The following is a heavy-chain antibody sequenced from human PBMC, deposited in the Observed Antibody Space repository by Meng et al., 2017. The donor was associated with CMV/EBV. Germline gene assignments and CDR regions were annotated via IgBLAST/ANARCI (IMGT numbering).Heavy chain of an antibody. D-gene: IGHD2-2*01. V-gene: IGHV4-34*01. J-gene: IGHJ6*02. CDR1: GGSFSGYY. CDR3: ARGHIVVVPAATGYYYYGMDV. CDR2: INHSGST. Sequence: SETLSLTCAVYGGSFSGYYWSWIRQPPGKGLEWFGEINHSGSTNYNPSLKSRVTISVDTSKNQFSLKLSSVTAADTAVYYCARGHIVVVPAATGYYYYGMDVWGQGTTVTVSS.